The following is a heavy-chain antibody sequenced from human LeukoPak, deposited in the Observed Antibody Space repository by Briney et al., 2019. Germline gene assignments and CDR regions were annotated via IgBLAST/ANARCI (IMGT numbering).Heavy chain of an antibody. CDR1: GGSISSYY. CDR2: IYYSGST. CDR3: ARADYDFWSSYYLY. J-gene: IGHJ4*02. D-gene: IGHD3-3*01. V-gene: IGHV4-59*01. Sequence: SETLSLTCTVSGGSISSYYWSWIRQPPGKGLEWIGYIYYSGSTNYNPSLKSRVTISVDTSKNQFSLKLSSVTAADTAVYYCARADYDFWSSYYLYWGQGTLVTVSS.